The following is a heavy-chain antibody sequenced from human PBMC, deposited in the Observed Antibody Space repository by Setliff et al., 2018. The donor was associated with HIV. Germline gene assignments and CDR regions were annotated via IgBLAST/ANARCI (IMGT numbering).Heavy chain of an antibody. CDR3: VRDPAYSNFDY. D-gene: IGHD1-26*01. CDR1: GFTFNNYW. CDR2: IKQDGSEK. V-gene: IGHV3-7*03. J-gene: IGHJ4*02. Sequence: GGSLRLSCATSGFTFNNYWLAWVRQVPGKGLEWVASIKQDGSEKYYVDPVRGRFTISRDNSENSLFLQVNSLKVEDTAMYYCVRDPAYSNFDYWGRGTLVTVSS.